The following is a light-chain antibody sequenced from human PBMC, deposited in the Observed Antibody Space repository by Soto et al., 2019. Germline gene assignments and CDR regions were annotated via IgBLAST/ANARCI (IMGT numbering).Light chain of an antibody. CDR1: QTVSSN. CDR3: QQYNDWPPEVT. V-gene: IGKV3D-15*01. J-gene: IGKJ4*01. Sequence: EIVLTQAPTTLSVSPRERATLSCRASQTVSSNLAWYQQKPGQPPRLLISGVSTRATGIPARFSGSGSGTEFTLTISSLQSEDFAVYYCQQYNDWPPEVTFGGGTKVEIK. CDR2: GVS.